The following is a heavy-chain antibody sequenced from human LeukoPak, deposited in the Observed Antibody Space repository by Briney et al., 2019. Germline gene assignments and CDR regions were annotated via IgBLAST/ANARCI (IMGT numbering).Heavy chain of an antibody. J-gene: IGHJ6*02. CDR1: GFTFSSYS. V-gene: IGHV3-21*01. CDR2: ISSSSDYI. CDR3: ARARAGGTCSSGGCYYYGMDV. D-gene: IGHD2-15*01. Sequence: GGSLRLSCAASGFTFSSYSMKWVRQAPGKGLGWVSSISSSSDYIYYADSLKGRFTISRDNAKSSLYLQMNSLRGEGTAVYYCARARAGGTCSSGGCYYYGMDVWGQGTTVTVSS.